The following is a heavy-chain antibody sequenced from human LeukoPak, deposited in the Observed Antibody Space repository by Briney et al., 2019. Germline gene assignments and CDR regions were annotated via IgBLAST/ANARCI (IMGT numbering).Heavy chain of an antibody. V-gene: IGHV3-66*01. Sequence: GGSLRLSCAVSGFTVSSNYMSWVRQGPGKGLEWVSVIYRGGNTHSADSVKGRFTISRDNSKNTLYLQMNSLGAEGTAVYYCAQGRPHPRDYLDYWGQGTLVTVSS. J-gene: IGHJ4*02. CDR1: GFTVSSNY. CDR3: AQGRPHPRDYLDY. CDR2: IYRGGNT.